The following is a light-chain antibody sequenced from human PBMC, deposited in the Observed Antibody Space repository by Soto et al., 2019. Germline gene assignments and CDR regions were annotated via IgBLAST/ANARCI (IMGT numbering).Light chain of an antibody. Sequence: DIQMTQSPSSLSASVGDRVTVTCQARQDINNYLCWYQQKPGNAPKLLLSDAYNLEIVVPSRFSGRGSGTDFSLTINNLHPEDFAKYFCQQDAELPLKLGGGTKVDVK. CDR1: QDINNY. V-gene: IGKV1-33*01. CDR3: QQDAELPLK. CDR2: DAY. J-gene: IGKJ4*02.